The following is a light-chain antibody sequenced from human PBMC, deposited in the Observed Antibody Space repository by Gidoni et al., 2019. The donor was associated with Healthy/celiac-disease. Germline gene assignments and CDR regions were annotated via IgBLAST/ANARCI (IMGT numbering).Light chain of an antibody. Sequence: QSVLTHPPSVSGAPGQRVTISCTGGSSNIGAGYDVHWYQQLPGTAPKLLIYGNSNRPSGVPDRFSGSKSGTSASLAITGLQAEDEADYYCQSYDSSLSGSVFGGGTKLTVL. V-gene: IGLV1-40*01. CDR3: QSYDSSLSGSV. CDR1: SSNIGAGYD. J-gene: IGLJ3*02. CDR2: GNS.